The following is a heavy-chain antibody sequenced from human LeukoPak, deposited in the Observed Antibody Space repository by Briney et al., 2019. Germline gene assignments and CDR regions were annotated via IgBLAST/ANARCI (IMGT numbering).Heavy chain of an antibody. CDR3: AKDTPLCYFDY. V-gene: IGHV3-30*02. D-gene: IGHD3-16*01. CDR2: IRNDGSII. Sequence: GGSLRLSCAASGFTFSSFGMHWIRQAPGKGLEWVAFIRNDGSIIYNADSVKGRFTISRDNSKNTLFLQMNSLRADDTAVYYCAKDTPLCYFDYWGQGTLVTVSS. J-gene: IGHJ4*02. CDR1: GFTFSSFG.